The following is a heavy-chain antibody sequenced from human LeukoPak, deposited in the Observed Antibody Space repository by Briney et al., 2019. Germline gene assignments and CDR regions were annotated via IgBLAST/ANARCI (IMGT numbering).Heavy chain of an antibody. J-gene: IGHJ5*02. CDR3: ARDALEGGDYYNWFDP. D-gene: IGHD2-21*02. CDR1: GYTFTSYG. V-gene: IGHV1-69*13. Sequence: GASVKVSCKAPGYTFTSYGISWVRQAPGQGLEWMGGIIPIFGTANYAQKFQGRVTITADESTSTAYMELSSLRSEDTAVYYCARDALEGGDYYNWFDPWGQGTPVTVSS. CDR2: IIPIFGTA.